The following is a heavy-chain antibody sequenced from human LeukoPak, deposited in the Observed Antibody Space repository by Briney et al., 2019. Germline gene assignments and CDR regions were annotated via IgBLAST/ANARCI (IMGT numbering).Heavy chain of an antibody. J-gene: IGHJ4*02. CDR2: INPTGGST. CDR3: ARVPSLTIRGLIFDY. V-gene: IGHV1-46*01. CDR1: GYTFPSYF. D-gene: IGHD3-10*01. Sequence: ASVKVSCTASGYTFPSYFMHWVRQAPGQGLEWMGIINPTGGSTTYAQKFQGRVTMTRDTSTSTVYMELSSLRSEDTAVYYCARVPSLTIRGLIFDYWGQGTLVTVSS.